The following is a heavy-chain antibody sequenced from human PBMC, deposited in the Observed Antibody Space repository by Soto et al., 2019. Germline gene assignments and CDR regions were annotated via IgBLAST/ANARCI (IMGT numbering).Heavy chain of an antibody. CDR2: ISGSGGST. Sequence: GGSLRLSCAASGFTFSSYAMSWVRQAPGKGLEWVSAISGSGGSTYYADSVKGRFTISRDNSKNTLYLQMNSLRAEDTAVYYCAKGSEITMIVVVTRFDYWGQGTLVTVSS. CDR1: GFTFSSYA. J-gene: IGHJ4*02. CDR3: AKGSEITMIVVVTRFDY. V-gene: IGHV3-23*01. D-gene: IGHD3-22*01.